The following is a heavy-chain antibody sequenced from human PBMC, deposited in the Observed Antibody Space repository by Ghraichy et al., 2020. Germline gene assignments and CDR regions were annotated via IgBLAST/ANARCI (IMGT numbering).Heavy chain of an antibody. CDR3: ARENPYSGDSGYDYYYGMDI. CDR1: GDSISSRGYS. D-gene: IGHD4-23*01. Sequence: SETPSLTCDVSGDSISSRGYSWSWMWQPQGKGLEWIGYMYYSGSTFYNPSLKSRVAISGDASKNQFSLTLSSVTAADTAVYFCARENPYSGDSGYDYYYGMDIWGQGTTVTVSS. J-gene: IGHJ6*02. V-gene: IGHV4-30-4*07. CDR2: MYYSGST.